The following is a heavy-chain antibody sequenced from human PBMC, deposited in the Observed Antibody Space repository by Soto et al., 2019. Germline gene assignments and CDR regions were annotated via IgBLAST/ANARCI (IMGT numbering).Heavy chain of an antibody. CDR2: IHYSGNT. J-gene: IGHJ4*01. V-gene: IGHV4-31*02. CDR1: GGSISSGGYY. CDR3: ASNAESYYYDSSGH. D-gene: IGHD3-22*01. Sequence: PSETLSLTCTVSGGSISSGGYYWSWIRQHPGKGLEWIGFIHYSGNTYYNPSLKSRVTISVDTSKNQFSLKLTSVTAADTAVYYWASNAESYYYDSSGHWGQGTLVTVSS.